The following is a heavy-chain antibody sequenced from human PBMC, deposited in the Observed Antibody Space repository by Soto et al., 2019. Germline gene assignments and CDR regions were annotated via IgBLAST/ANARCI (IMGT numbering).Heavy chain of an antibody. D-gene: IGHD7-27*01. CDR2: ISGDGGST. CDR1: GFTFDDYA. V-gene: IGHV3-43*02. Sequence: GGSLRLSCAASGFTFDDYAMHWVRQAPGKGLEWVSLISGDGGSTYYADSVKGRFTISRDNSKNSLYLQMNSLRTEDTALDYCAKDRYWGSYFDYWGQGTLVTVSS. CDR3: AKDRYWGSYFDY. J-gene: IGHJ4*02.